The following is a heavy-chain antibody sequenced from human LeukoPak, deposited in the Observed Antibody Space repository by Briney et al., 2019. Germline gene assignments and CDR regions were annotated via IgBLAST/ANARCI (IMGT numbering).Heavy chain of an antibody. Sequence: PGGSLRLSCAASGFTFDDYGMSWVRQAPGKGLEWVSGINWNGGSTGYADSVKGRFTISRDNAKNSLYLQMNSLRAEDTALYYCARGSGSYGDNWFDPWGQGTLVTVSS. CDR2: INWNGGST. D-gene: IGHD1-26*01. CDR3: ARGSGSYGDNWFDP. V-gene: IGHV3-20*04. CDR1: GFTFDDYG. J-gene: IGHJ5*02.